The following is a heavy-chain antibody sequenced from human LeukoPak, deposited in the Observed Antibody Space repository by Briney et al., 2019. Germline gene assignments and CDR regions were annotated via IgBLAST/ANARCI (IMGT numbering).Heavy chain of an antibody. CDR2: INHSGST. CDR3: ARESGSYSSSYRFDS. J-gene: IGHJ4*02. D-gene: IGHD6-6*01. CDR1: GGSFSGYY. V-gene: IGHV4-34*01. Sequence: PSETLSLTCAVYGGSFSGYYWSWIRQPPGKGLEWIGEINHSGSTNYNPSLKSRVTISVDTSKNQFSLKLSCVTAADTAVYYCARESGSYSSSYRFDSWGQGTLVTVSS.